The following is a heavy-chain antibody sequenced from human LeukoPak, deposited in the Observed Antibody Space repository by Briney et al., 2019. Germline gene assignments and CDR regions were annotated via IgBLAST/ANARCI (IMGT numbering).Heavy chain of an antibody. D-gene: IGHD4-17*01. CDR1: GGSFSGYY. CDR2: INHSGST. J-gene: IGHJ4*02. V-gene: IGHV4-34*01. CDR3: ARGWSYGDYDPAFYFDY. Sequence: SEPLSLTCAVYGGSFSGYYWSWIRQPPGKGLEWIGEINHSGSTNYNPSLKSRVTISVDTSKNQFSLKLSSETAADTAVYYCARGWSYGDYDPAFYFDYWGQGTLVTVSS.